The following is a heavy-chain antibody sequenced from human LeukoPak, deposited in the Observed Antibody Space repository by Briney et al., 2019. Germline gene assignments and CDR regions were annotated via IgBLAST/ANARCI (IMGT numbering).Heavy chain of an antibody. CDR1: GGSFSGYY. CDR2: INNSGST. D-gene: IGHD3-10*01. J-gene: IGHJ4*02. Sequence: SETLSLTCAVYGGSFSGYYWGWIRQPPGKGLEWIGEINNSGSTNYNPSLKSRVTISVDTSKNQFSLKLSSVTAADTAVYYCARAFGSPVQDYWGQGTLVTVSS. V-gene: IGHV4-34*01. CDR3: ARAFGSPVQDY.